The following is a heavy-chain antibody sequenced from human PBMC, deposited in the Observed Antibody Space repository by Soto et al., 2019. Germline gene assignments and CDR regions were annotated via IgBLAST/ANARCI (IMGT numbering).Heavy chain of an antibody. V-gene: IGHV3-30*18. CDR3: AKEGPITNWYFDY. D-gene: IGHD1-1*01. J-gene: IGHJ4*02. CDR1: GFTFSNYG. CDR2: ISYDGNVA. Sequence: QVQLVESGGGVVQPGRSLRPSCAASGFTFSNYGMHWVRQAPGKGLEWVIVISYDGNVAYYADSVKGRFTISRDNSKNKLYLQMNSLRTEDTAMYYCAKEGPITNWYFDYWGQGTLVTVSS.